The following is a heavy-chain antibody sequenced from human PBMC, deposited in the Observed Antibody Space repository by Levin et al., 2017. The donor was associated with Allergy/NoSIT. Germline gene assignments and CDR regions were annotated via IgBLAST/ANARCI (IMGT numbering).Heavy chain of an antibody. CDR3: ARMFFDASPMVPLDAFDI. D-gene: IGHD3-10*01. J-gene: IGHJ3*02. Sequence: GASVKVSCKASGYTFTGYYMHWVRQAPGQGLEWMGWINPNSGGTNYAQKFQGRVTMTRDTSISTAYMELSRLRSDDTAVYYCARMFFDASPMVPLDAFDIWGQGTMVTVSS. V-gene: IGHV1-2*02. CDR2: INPNSGGT. CDR1: GYTFTGYY.